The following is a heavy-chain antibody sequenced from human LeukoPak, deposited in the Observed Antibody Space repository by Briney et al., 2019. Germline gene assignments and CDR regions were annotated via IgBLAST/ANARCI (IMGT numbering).Heavy chain of an antibody. Sequence: GGSLRLSCAASEFSFSSHSMNWVRQAPGKGLEWVSTINSSGDYTCYADSVKGRFTISRDNAKNSLYLQMNSLRAEDTAVYYCAAEPYCGGDCLYFQHWGQGTLVTVSS. CDR2: INSSGDYT. J-gene: IGHJ1*01. V-gene: IGHV3-21*01. CDR3: AAEPYCGGDCLYFQH. D-gene: IGHD2-21*02. CDR1: EFSFSSHS.